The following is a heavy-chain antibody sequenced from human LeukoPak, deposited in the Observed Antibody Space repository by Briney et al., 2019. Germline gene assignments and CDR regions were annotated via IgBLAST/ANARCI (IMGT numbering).Heavy chain of an antibody. CDR2: ISAYNGNT. J-gene: IGHJ4*02. Sequence: GASVKVSCKASGYTFTSYGISWVRQAPGQGLEWMGWISAYNGNTNYAQKLQGRVTMTTDTSTSTANMELRSLRSDDTAVYYCAREKPYCDLDYWGQGALVTVAS. D-gene: IGHD4-17*01. CDR1: GYTFTSYG. CDR3: AREKPYCDLDY. V-gene: IGHV1-18*01.